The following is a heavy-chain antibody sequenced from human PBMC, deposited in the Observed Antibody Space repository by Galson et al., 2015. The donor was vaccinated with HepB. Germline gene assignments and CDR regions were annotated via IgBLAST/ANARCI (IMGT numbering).Heavy chain of an antibody. Sequence: SLRLSCAASGFTFSSYAMHWVRQAPGKGLEWVAVISYDGSNKYYADSVKGRFTISRDNSKNTLYLQMNSLRAEDTAVYYCARDPSSGWYYYYYGMDVWGQGTTVTVSS. D-gene: IGHD6-19*01. CDR3: ARDPSSGWYYYYYGMDV. J-gene: IGHJ6*02. V-gene: IGHV3-30*04. CDR2: ISYDGSNK. CDR1: GFTFSSYA.